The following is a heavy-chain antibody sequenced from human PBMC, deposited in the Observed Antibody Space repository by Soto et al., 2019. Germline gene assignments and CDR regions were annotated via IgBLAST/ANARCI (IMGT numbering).Heavy chain of an antibody. Sequence: PWGSLRLSCAASGFTFIDYYISCIRHAPFKWREWVSYISSSGSTIYYADSVKGRFTISRDNAKNSLYLQMNSLRAEDTAVYYCARDLFVCSSTSCYTRYYYYGMDVWGQGTTVTVSS. CDR3: ARDLFVCSSTSCYTRYYYYGMDV. D-gene: IGHD2-2*02. V-gene: IGHV3-11*01. J-gene: IGHJ6*02. CDR2: ISSSGSTI. CDR1: GFTFIDYY.